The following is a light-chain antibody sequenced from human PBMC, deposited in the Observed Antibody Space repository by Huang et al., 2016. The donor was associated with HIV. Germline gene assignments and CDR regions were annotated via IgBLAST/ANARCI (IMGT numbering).Light chain of an antibody. CDR1: QSIASSY. Sequence: EIVLTQSPGTLSLSPGERATLSCRASQSIASSYLAWYQQKAGQAPRRLIYGASSRATGIPDRFRGIGYGTDFTLTISRLEPEDFAVYYCQQYGSSPVTFGHGTKVEIK. CDR3: QQYGSSPVT. J-gene: IGKJ1*01. V-gene: IGKV3-20*01. CDR2: GAS.